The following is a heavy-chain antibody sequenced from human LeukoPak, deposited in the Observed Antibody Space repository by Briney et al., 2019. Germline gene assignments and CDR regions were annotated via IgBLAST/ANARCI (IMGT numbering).Heavy chain of an antibody. CDR3: ARGLVAPGAIQSY. CDR2: ISTDGSST. J-gene: IGHJ4*02. D-gene: IGHD2-2*02. Sequence: GGSLRLSCAASGFSFSIYWMSWVRQAPGKGLVWVSRISTDGSSTTYADSVKGRFTISRDNAKNTLYLQMDSLRAEDTAVYYCARGLVAPGAIQSYWGQGTLVTVSS. V-gene: IGHV3-74*03. CDR1: GFSFSIYW.